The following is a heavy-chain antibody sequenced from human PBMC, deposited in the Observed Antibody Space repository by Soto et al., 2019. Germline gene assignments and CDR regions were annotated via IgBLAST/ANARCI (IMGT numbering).Heavy chain of an antibody. Sequence: GGSLRLSCVVSGLTFGTNAMSWVRQAPGKGLEWVSGISDSGRNTYYADSVKGRFTISRDNSKNTVYLQMNNLRAEDTALYFCAKDPDSSNWPWNWFDLWGPGTLVTVSS. J-gene: IGHJ5*01. CDR1: GLTFGTNA. CDR2: ISDSGRNT. V-gene: IGHV3-23*01. D-gene: IGHD6-13*01. CDR3: AKDPDSSNWPWNWFDL.